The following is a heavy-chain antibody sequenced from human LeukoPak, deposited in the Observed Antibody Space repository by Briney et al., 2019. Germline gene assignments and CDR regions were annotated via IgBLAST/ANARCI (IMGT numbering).Heavy chain of an antibody. CDR2: IYTSGST. CDR3: AAYSRSDAFDI. CDR1: GGSISSGSYY. D-gene: IGHD6-13*01. V-gene: IGHV4-61*02. Sequence: SETLSLTCTVSGGSISSGSYYWSWIRQPAGKGLEWIRRIYTSGSTNYNPSLKSRVTISVDTSKNQFSLKLSSVTAADTAVYYCAAYSRSDAFDIWGQETMVTVSS. J-gene: IGHJ3*02.